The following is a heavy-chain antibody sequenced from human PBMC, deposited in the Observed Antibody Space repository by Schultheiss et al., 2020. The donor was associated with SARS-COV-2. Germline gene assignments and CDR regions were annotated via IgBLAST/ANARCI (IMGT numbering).Heavy chain of an antibody. CDR3: AKSVGADFYYGMDV. CDR2: ISSSSSYI. Sequence: GGSLRLSCAASGFTFSSYSMNWVRQAPGKGLEWVSSISSSSSYIYYDDSVKGRFTISRDNAKNSLYLQMNSLRAEDTAVYYCAKSVGADFYYGMDVWGQGTTVTVSS. CDR1: GFTFSSYS. V-gene: IGHV3-21*01. D-gene: IGHD3-16*01. J-gene: IGHJ6*02.